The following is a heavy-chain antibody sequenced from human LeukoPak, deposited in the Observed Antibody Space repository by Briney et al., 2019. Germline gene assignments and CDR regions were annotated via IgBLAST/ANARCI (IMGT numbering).Heavy chain of an antibody. CDR2: IYYSGST. J-gene: IGHJ4*02. CDR3: ARSDLYSNPHFDY. CDR1: GGSLSSGDYY. V-gene: IGHV4-30-4*08. Sequence: SETLSLTCTVSGGSLSSGDYYWSWIRQPPGKGREWIGYIYYSGSTYYNPSLKSRVTISVDTPKNQFYLKLSSVTAADTALYYCARSDLYSNPHFDYWGQGTLVTVSS. D-gene: IGHD4-11*01.